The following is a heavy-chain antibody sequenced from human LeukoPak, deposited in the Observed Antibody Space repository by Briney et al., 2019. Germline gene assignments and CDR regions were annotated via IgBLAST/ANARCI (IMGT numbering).Heavy chain of an antibody. CDR2: INPSGGST. CDR3: AKDATPWEDWFDP. V-gene: IGHV1-46*01. CDR1: GYTFTSYY. D-gene: IGHD1-26*01. J-gene: IGHJ5*02. Sequence: GASVKVSCKASGYTFTSYYMHWVRQAPGQGLEWMGIINPSGGSTSYAQKFQGRVTMTRDMSTSTVYMELSSLRSEDTAVYYCAKDATPWEDWFDPWGQGTLVTVSS.